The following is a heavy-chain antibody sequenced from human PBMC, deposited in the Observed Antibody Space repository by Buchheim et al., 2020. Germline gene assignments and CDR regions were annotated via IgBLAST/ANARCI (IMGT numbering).Heavy chain of an antibody. D-gene: IGHD3-22*01. CDR3: AKMIVVVINPWLGWFDP. J-gene: IGHJ5*02. Sequence: EVQLLESGGGLVQPGGSLRLSCAASGFTFSSYAMSWVRQAPGKGLEWVSAISDSGGSTYYADSVKGRFTISRDNSKNTLYLQMNSLRAEDTAVYYCAKMIVVVINPWLGWFDPWGQGTL. CDR1: GFTFSSYA. CDR2: ISDSGGST. V-gene: IGHV3-23*01.